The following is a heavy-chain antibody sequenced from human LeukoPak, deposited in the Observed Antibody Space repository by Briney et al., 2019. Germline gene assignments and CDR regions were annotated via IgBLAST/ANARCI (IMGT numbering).Heavy chain of an antibody. D-gene: IGHD3-22*01. CDR1: GFTFDDYG. V-gene: IGHV3-21*01. J-gene: IGHJ4*02. CDR2: ISSSSSYI. CDR3: AREGYYYDSSGLHY. Sequence: GGSLRLSCAASGFTFDDYGMSWVRQAPGKGLEWVSSISSSSSYIYYADSVKGRFTISRDNAKNSLYLQMNSLRAEDTAVYYCAREGYYYDSSGLHYWGQGTLVTVSS.